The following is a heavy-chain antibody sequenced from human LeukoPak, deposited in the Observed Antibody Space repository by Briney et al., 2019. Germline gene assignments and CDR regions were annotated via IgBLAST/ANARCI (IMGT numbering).Heavy chain of an antibody. CDR3: AKDGTYYGSGSYSGY. V-gene: IGHV3-43*01. D-gene: IGHD3-10*01. J-gene: IGHJ4*02. Sequence: GSLRLSCAASGFTFDDYTMHWVRQAPGKGLEWVSLISWDGGSTYYADSVKGRFTISRDNSKNTLYLQMNSLRAEDTAVYYCAKDGTYYGSGSYSGYWGQGTLVTVSS. CDR1: GFTFDDYT. CDR2: ISWDGGST.